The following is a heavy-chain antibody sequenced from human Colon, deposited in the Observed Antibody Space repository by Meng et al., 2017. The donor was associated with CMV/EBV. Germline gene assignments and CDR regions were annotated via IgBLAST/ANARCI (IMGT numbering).Heavy chain of an antibody. CDR2: ISSRGDKR. Sequence: GESLKISCVVSGVTLSDSVMSWVRQAPGKGLEWVAAISSRGDKRDYADSVKGRFTISRDNFRNTVILQMSSMKVEDTAVYYCARGQFLHYFDDWGRGTLVTVSS. CDR1: GVTLSDSV. J-gene: IGHJ4*02. V-gene: IGHV3-23*01. D-gene: IGHD2/OR15-2a*01. CDR3: ARGQFLHYFDD.